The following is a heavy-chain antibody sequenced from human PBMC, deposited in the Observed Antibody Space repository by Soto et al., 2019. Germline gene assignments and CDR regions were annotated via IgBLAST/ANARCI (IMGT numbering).Heavy chain of an antibody. CDR2: IIPIFDTT. V-gene: IGHV1-69*08. J-gene: IGHJ4*02. D-gene: IGHD2-21*01. CDR1: GGPYSKYS. Sequence: QVQLVQSGTEVKKPGSSVTVSCKASGGPYSKYSISWVRQAPGQGLEWVGRIIPIFDTTNFAQKFQGRATITADKSTRTVYMDPSSLVSEGTGVYYWARSPLGEDYYWDGLDHWGQGTLVTVSS. CDR3: ARSPLGEDYYWDGLDH.